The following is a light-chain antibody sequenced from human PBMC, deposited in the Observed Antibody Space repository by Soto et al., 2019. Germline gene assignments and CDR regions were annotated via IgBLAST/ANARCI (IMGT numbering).Light chain of an antibody. CDR2: DVN. V-gene: IGLV2-11*01. J-gene: IGLJ1*01. CDR3: CSYAGTPYV. Sequence: ALTQPRSVSGSPGQSVTISCTGTSSDVGAYNYVSWYQQHPDKAPKFMIYDVNKRPSGVPDRFSGSKSGNTASLTISGLQAEDEADYYCCSYAGTPYVFGTGTKVTVL. CDR1: SSDVGAYNY.